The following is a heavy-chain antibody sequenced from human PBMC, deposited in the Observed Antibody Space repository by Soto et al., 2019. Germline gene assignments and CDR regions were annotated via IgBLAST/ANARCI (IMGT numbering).Heavy chain of an antibody. D-gene: IGHD2-15*01. J-gene: IGHJ4*02. V-gene: IGHV4-59*08. CDR3: ARGLIPYGLGVVVAGGPLSLGY. CDR1: GGSISSYY. CDR2: IYYSGST. Sequence: SETLSLTCTVSGGSISSYYWSWIRQPPGKGLEWIGYIYYSGSTNYNPSLKSRVTISVDTSKNQFSLKLSSVTAADTAVYYCARGLIPYGLGVVVAGGPLSLGYWGQGTLVTVSS.